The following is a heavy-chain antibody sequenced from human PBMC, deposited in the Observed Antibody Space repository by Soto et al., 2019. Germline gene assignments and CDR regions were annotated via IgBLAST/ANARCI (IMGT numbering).Heavy chain of an antibody. CDR3: AANLPDHSYCMDV. Sequence: ASVKVSCEACGFTFTSSAVQWVRQARGQRLEWIGWIVVGSGNTNYAQKFQERVTITRDMSTSTAYMELSSLRSEDTAVYYCAANLPDHSYCMDVWGQGTTVTVSS. CDR2: IVVGSGNT. V-gene: IGHV1-58*01. J-gene: IGHJ6*02. CDR1: GFTFTSSA.